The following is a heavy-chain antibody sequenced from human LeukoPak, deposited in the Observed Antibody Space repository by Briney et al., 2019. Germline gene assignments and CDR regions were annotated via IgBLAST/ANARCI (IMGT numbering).Heavy chain of an antibody. V-gene: IGHV3-21*01. J-gene: IGHJ4*02. D-gene: IGHD3-10*01. CDR1: GFTFSSYS. Sequence: PGGSLRLSCAASGFTFSSYSMNWVRQAPGKGLEWVSSISSSSSYIYYADSVKGRFTISRDNAKNSLYLQMNSLRAEDTAVYYCARDSGLLWFGELHYWGQGTLATVSS. CDR2: ISSSSSYI. CDR3: ARDSGLLWFGELHY.